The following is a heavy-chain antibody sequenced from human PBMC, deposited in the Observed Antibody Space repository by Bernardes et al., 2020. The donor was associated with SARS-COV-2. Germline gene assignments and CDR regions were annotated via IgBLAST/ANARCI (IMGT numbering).Heavy chain of an antibody. D-gene: IGHD3-22*01. CDR1: GSRFTDYW. CDR2: IYPGDSDN. CDR3: AREKAWGFPYYEDRSGYSVSGGMDV. V-gene: IGHV5-51*01. J-gene: IGHJ6*04. Sequence: SLPLSFPFSGSRFTDYWIGWVRQMPGTCLEWMGIIYPGDSDNRYRPSFQDQVTISAAQSISTAYLPWSSLKASDTAMYYCAREKAWGFPYYEDRSGYSVSGGMDVGGEGTTVTGSS.